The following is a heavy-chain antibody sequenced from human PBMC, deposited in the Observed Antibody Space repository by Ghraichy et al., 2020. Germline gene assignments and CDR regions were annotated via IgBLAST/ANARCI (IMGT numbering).Heavy chain of an antibody. V-gene: IGHV4-30-2*01. CDR3: ARGTNWGSGSVTN. J-gene: IGHJ4*02. CDR2: IYLGGNT. Sequence: SQTLSLTCVVSGGSISSGGYPWGWVRQPPGKGLEWIGYIYLGGNTYYTPSLKSRVSISVDSSKNQFSLNLNSVTAADTAVYYCARGTNWGSGSVTNWGQGTLVTVSS. D-gene: IGHD7-27*01. CDR1: GGSISSGGYP.